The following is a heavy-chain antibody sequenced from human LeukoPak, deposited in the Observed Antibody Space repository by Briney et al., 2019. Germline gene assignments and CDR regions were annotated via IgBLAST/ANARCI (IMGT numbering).Heavy chain of an antibody. V-gene: IGHV3-7*01. Sequence: GGSLRLSCAASGFTFSSYGMHWVRQAPGKGLEWVANIKQDGSEKYYVDSVKGRFTISRDNAKNSPYLQMNSLRAEDTAVYYCARDAVGYDYVWGSYRYTYWGQGTLVTVSS. CDR2: IKQDGSEK. D-gene: IGHD3-16*02. J-gene: IGHJ4*02. CDR3: ARDAVGYDYVWGSYRYTY. CDR1: GFTFSSYG.